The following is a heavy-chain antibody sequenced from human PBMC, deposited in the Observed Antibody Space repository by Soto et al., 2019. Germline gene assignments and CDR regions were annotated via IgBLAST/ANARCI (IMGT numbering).Heavy chain of an antibody. V-gene: IGHV1-2*02. Sequence: ASVKVSCKASGYTFTGYYMYWVRQAPGQGLEWMGWINPNNGDTNYALRFQGRVTMTRDTSITTAYLALSRLRSDDTAVYYCARARKYYYESSASDYWGPGTLVTVYS. CDR2: INPNNGDT. CDR3: ARARKYYYESSASDY. CDR1: GYTFTGYY. D-gene: IGHD3-22*01. J-gene: IGHJ4*02.